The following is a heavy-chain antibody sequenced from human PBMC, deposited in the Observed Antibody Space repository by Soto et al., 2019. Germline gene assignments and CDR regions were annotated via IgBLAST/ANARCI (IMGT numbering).Heavy chain of an antibody. CDR2: IIPIFGTA. J-gene: IGHJ4*02. Sequence: QVQLVQSGAEVKKPGSSVKVSCKASGGTFSSYAISWVRQSPGQGLEWMGGIIPIFGTANYAQKFQGRVTITADKSTSRADMELSSLRSEDTAVYYCARGMATTTATDYWGQGTLVTVSS. V-gene: IGHV1-69*06. CDR1: GGTFSSYA. CDR3: ARGMATTTATDY. D-gene: IGHD5-12*01.